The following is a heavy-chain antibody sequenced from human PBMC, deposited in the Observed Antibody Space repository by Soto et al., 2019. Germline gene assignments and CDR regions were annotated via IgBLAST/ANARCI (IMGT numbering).Heavy chain of an antibody. D-gene: IGHD6-6*01. J-gene: IGHJ4*02. Sequence: EVQLLESGGGLVKPGGSLRLPCEASGLTFRTYAMSWVRQPQGKGLEWVSAISGTGGSTYYADSVKGRFTISRDNSKNTLYLQMNSLRAEDTAVYYCAKNWDTTSSSSSHWGQGTLVTVSS. CDR3: AKNWDTTSSSSSH. CDR1: GLTFRTYA. CDR2: ISGTGGST. V-gene: IGHV3-23*01.